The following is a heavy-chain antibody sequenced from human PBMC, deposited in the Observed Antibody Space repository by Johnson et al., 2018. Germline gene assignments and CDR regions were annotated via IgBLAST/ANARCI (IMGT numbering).Heavy chain of an antibody. CDR3: TTMRLEWLLSDAFDI. V-gene: IGHV3-15*07. Sequence: EVQLVESGGGLVKPGGSLRLSCAASGFTFSNAWMNWVRQAPGKGLEWVGRIKSKTDGGTTDYAAPVKGRFTISRDDSKNTLYLQMNSLKTEDTAVYYCTTMRLEWLLSDAFDIWGQGTMVTVSS. CDR1: GFTFSNAW. D-gene: IGHD3-3*01. J-gene: IGHJ3*02. CDR2: IKSKTDGGTT.